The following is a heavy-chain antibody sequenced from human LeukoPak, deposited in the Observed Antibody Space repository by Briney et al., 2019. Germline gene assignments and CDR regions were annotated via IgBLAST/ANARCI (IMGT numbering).Heavy chain of an antibody. CDR2: IYHSGST. CDR3: ARVGSSGWSGDY. CDR1: GGSISSSNW. D-gene: IGHD6-19*01. Sequence: PSETLSLTCAVSGGSISSSNWWSWVRQPPGKGLEWIGEIYHSGSTNYNPSLKSRVTISVDKSENQFSLKLSSVTAADTAVYYCARVGSSGWSGDYWGQGTLVTVSS. J-gene: IGHJ4*02. V-gene: IGHV4-4*02.